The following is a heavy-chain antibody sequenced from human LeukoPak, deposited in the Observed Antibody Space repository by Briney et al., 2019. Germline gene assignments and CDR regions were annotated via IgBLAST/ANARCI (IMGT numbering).Heavy chain of an antibody. CDR3: ARSKDYPLISDY. V-gene: IGHV4-31*03. CDR2: IYYSGST. D-gene: IGHD2-15*01. Sequence: PSQTLSLTCTVSGGSIGSGGYYWSWIRQHPGEGLEWIGYIYYSGSTYYNPSLKSRVTISVDTSKNQFSLKLSSVTAADTAVYYCARSKDYPLISDYWGQGTLVTVSS. CDR1: GGSIGSGGYY. J-gene: IGHJ4*02.